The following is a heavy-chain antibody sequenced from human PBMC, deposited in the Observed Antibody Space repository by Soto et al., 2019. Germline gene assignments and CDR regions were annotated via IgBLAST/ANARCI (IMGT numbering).Heavy chain of an antibody. CDR1: GFSFSSYS. Sequence: GGSLRLSCAASGFSFSSYSMNWVRQAPGKGLEWVSSISSSSSYIYYADSVKGRFTISRDNAKNSLYLQMNSLRAEDTAVYYCARGYSSGLRTDAFDIWGQGTMVTVSS. J-gene: IGHJ3*02. V-gene: IGHV3-21*01. CDR3: ARGYSSGLRTDAFDI. CDR2: ISSSSSYI. D-gene: IGHD6-19*01.